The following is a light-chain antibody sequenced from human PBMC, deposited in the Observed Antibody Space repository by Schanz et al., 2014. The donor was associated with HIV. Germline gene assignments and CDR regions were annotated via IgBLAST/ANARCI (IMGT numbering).Light chain of an antibody. Sequence: QSVLTQPPSVSAAPGQRVNIPCSGGAFNLEHNFVFWYQQFPGTAPKLLIYADYQRPSEIPDRFSGSKTGTSATLAITGLQTGDEADYFCGTWISTLSEVVFGGGTKLTVL. CDR3: GTWISTLSEVV. CDR1: AFNLEHNF. CDR2: ADY. V-gene: IGLV1-51*01. J-gene: IGLJ2*01.